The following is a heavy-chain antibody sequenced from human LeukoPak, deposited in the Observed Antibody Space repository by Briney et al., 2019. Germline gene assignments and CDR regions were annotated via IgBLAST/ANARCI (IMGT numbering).Heavy chain of an antibody. CDR2: IFHTGRT. D-gene: IGHD6-13*01. CDR1: GGSISDTNY. CDR3: ARANSSWYPFDY. J-gene: IGHJ4*02. Sequence: SETLSLTYVVSGGSISDTNYWSWVRQSPGKGLEWIGEIFHTGRTNSNPSLKSRATLSVDKSKNQFSLKMNSVTAADTAMYYCARANSSWYPFDYWGQGTLVTVSS. V-gene: IGHV4-4*02.